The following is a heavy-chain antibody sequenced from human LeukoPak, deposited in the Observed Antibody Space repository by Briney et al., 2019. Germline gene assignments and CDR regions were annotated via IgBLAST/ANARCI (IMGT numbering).Heavy chain of an antibody. Sequence: GGSLRLSCAASGFTFSSFSMNWVRRAPGKGREWVSSISSSSSYIYYADSVKGRFTISRDNAKNSLYLQMNSLRAEDTAVYYCARRRNYYDYWGQGTLVTVSS. CDR1: GFTFSSFS. J-gene: IGHJ4*02. CDR3: ARRRNYYDY. V-gene: IGHV3-21*01. CDR2: ISSSSSYI.